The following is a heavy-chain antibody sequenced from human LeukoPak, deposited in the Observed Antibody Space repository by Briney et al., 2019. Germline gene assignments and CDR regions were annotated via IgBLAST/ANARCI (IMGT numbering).Heavy chain of an antibody. CDR2: VYYSGST. D-gene: IGHD3-22*01. V-gene: IGHV4-34*01. J-gene: IGHJ4*02. CDR3: ARVGYYDSSGYSLVLY. CDR1: GGSFSGYH. Sequence: SETLSLTCAVYGGSFSGYHWSWIRQPPGKGLEWIGSVYYSGSTYYNPSLKSRVTISVDTSKNQFSLKLSSVTAADTAVYYCARVGYYDSSGYSLVLYWGQGTLVTVSS.